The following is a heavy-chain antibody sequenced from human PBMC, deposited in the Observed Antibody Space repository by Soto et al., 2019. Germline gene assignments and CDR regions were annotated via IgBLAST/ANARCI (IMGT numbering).Heavy chain of an antibody. CDR3: ARGVFRFFEHYYYGMDV. Sequence: PETLSLTCAVSGGSISSSNWWSWVRQPPGKGLEWIGEIYHSGSTNYNPSLKSRVTISVDKSKNQVSLKLSSVTAADTAVYYCARGVFRFFEHYYYGMDVWGQGTTVTVSS. CDR1: GGSISSSNW. V-gene: IGHV4-4*03. D-gene: IGHD3-9*01. J-gene: IGHJ6*02. CDR2: IYHSGST.